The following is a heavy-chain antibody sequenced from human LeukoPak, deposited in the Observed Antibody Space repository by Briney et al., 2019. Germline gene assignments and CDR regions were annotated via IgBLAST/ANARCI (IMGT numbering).Heavy chain of an antibody. D-gene: IGHD3-22*01. Sequence: SETLSLTCAVYGGSFRGYYGSWFRQPPGKGLEWLGEINHSGSTNYNPSLKSRVTISVDTSKNQFSLKLSSVTAADTAVYYCARLRDYYDSSGYYYPPFFDYWGQGTLVTVSS. CDR2: INHSGST. CDR1: GGSFRGYY. J-gene: IGHJ4*02. V-gene: IGHV4-34*01. CDR3: ARLRDYYDSSGYYYPPFFDY.